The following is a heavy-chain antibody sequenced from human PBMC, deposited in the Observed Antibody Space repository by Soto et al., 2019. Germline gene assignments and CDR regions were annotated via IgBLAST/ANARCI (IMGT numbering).Heavy chain of an antibody. V-gene: IGHV1-8*01. Sequence: GASVKVSCKASGYTFTSYDINWVRQATGQGLEWMGWMNPNSGNTGYAQKFQGRVTMTRNTSISTAYMELSSLRSEDTAVYYCARGAKRQRLTIFGVVTGLDYGMDVWGQGTTVTVSS. J-gene: IGHJ6*02. D-gene: IGHD3-3*01. CDR2: MNPNSGNT. CDR1: GYTFTSYD. CDR3: ARGAKRQRLTIFGVVTGLDYGMDV.